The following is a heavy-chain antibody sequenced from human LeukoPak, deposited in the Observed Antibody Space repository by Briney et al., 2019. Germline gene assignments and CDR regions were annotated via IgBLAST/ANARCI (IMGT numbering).Heavy chain of an antibody. CDR2: IVVGSGNT. CDR1: GFTFTSSA. J-gene: IGHJ1*01. D-gene: IGHD2-2*01. V-gene: IGHV1-58*01. CDR3: ARAGARIVVVPAASEYFQH. Sequence: SVKVSCKASGFTFTSSAVQWVRQARGQRLEWIGWIVVGSGNTNYAQKFQERVTITRDMSTSTAYMELSSLRSEDTAVYYCARAGARIVVVPAASEYFQHWGQGTLVTVSS.